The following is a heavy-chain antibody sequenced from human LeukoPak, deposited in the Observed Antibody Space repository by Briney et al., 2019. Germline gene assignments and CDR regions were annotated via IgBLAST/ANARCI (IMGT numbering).Heavy chain of an antibody. CDR3: ARVVVGYDFWSGYYMPYYFDY. CDR2: IYHSGST. D-gene: IGHD3-3*01. J-gene: IGHJ4*02. V-gene: IGHV4-30-2*01. CDR1: GGFISSGGYS. Sequence: SQTLSLTCAVSGGFISSGGYSWSWIRQPPGKGLEWIGYIYHSGSTYYNPSLKSRVTISVDRSKNQFSLKLSSVTAADTAVYYCARVVVGYDFWSGYYMPYYFDYWGQGTLVTVSS.